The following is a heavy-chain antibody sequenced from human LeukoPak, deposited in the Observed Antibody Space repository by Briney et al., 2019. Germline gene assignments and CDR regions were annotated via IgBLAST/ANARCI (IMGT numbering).Heavy chain of an antibody. CDR1: GFTFSSYG. J-gene: IGHJ4*02. D-gene: IGHD3-10*01. CDR3: ARDGSGSYIDY. Sequence: PGGSLRLSCAASGFTFSSYGMNWVRQAPGKGLEWVSYISRSSSTIYFADSVKGRFTISRDNAKNSLYLQMNSLRAVDTAVYYCARDGSGSYIDYWGQGTLVTVSS. CDR2: ISRSSSTI. V-gene: IGHV3-48*01.